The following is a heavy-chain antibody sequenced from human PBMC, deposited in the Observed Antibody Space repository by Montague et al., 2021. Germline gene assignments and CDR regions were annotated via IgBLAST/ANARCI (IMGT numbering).Heavy chain of an antibody. CDR3: ASSSRERWLPSYFDY. CDR2: TYYSGST. D-gene: IGHD5-24*01. Sequence: SETLSLTCTVSGGSISSSSYYWGWIRQPPGKGLEWIGSTYYSGSTYYNPSLKSRVTISVDTSKNQFSLKLSSVTAADTAVYYCASSSRERWLPSYFDYWGQGTLVTVSS. J-gene: IGHJ4*02. V-gene: IGHV4-39*01. CDR1: GGSISSSSYY.